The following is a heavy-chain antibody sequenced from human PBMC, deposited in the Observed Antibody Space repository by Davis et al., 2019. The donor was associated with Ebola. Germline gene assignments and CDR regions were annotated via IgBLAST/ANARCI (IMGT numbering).Heavy chain of an antibody. Sequence: GESLKISCAASGFTFSSYGMHWVRQAPGKGLEWVAFLRYDGSNKYYADSVKGRFTISRDNSKNTLYLQMNSLRAEDTAVYYCAKKGYSYGYVPPPFDYWGQGTLVTVSS. CDR1: GFTFSSYG. J-gene: IGHJ4*02. V-gene: IGHV3-30*02. CDR3: AKKGYSYGYVPPPFDY. D-gene: IGHD5-18*01. CDR2: LRYDGSNK.